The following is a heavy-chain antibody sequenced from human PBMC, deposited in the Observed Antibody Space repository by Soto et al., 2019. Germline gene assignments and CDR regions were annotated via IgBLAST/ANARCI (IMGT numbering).Heavy chain of an antibody. Sequence: QVQLVQSGAEVKKPGASVKVSCKATGDTFTAYYLHWVRQAPGQGLEWMGWINSNNDAANYAQKFQGRVTMTRDRSINTAYMELRRLRSDDTAVYYCALRSGTFFEFWGQGTLVTVSS. CDR3: ALRSGTFFEF. V-gene: IGHV1-2*02. J-gene: IGHJ4*02. CDR2: INSNNDAA. D-gene: IGHD1-26*01. CDR1: GDTFTAYY.